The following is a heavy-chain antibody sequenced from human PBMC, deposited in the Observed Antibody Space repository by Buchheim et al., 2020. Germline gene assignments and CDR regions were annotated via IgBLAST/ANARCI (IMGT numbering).Heavy chain of an antibody. J-gene: IGHJ6*02. CDR3: ARDEPVDTAMVDYYYGMDV. D-gene: IGHD5-18*01. CDR2: ISYDGSNK. CDR1: GFTFSSYA. V-gene: IGHV3-30*04. Sequence: QVQLVESGGGVVQPGRSLRLSCAASGFTFSSYAMHWVRQAPGKGLEWVAVISYDGSNKYYADSVKGRFTISRDNSKNTLYLQMNSLRAEDTAVYYCARDEPVDTAMVDYYYGMDVWGQGTT.